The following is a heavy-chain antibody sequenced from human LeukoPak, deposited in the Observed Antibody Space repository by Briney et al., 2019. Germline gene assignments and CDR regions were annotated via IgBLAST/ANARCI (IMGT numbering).Heavy chain of an antibody. CDR2: MSPNNGNT. Sequence: ASVKVSCKTSGYTFTNYDINWVRQATGQGLEWLGWMSPNNGNTGYAQKFQGRVTMTRNTSISTAYMELSSLRSEDTAVYYCARAYDSSGYYSDYWGQGTLVTVSS. D-gene: IGHD3-22*01. CDR1: GYTFTNYD. J-gene: IGHJ4*02. V-gene: IGHV1-8*01. CDR3: ARAYDSSGYYSDY.